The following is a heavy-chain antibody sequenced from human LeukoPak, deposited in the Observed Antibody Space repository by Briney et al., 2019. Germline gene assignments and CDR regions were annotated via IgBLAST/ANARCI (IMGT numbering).Heavy chain of an antibody. CDR2: INHSRTT. CDR3: ARGGGSGSSPRGRY. V-gene: IGHV4-34*01. J-gene: IGHJ4*02. Sequence: GEINHSRTTNYNPSLKSQVTISVDTSKNQFSLKLSSVTAADTAVYYCARGGGSGSSPRGRYWGQGTLVTVSS. D-gene: IGHD1-26*01.